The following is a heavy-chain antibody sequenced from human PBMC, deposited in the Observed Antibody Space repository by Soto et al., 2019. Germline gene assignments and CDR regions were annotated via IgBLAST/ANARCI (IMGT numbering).Heavy chain of an antibody. D-gene: IGHD4-17*01. Sequence: QVQLQASGPGLVKPSQTLSLTCTVSGGSISSGGYYWSWIRQHPGKGLEWIGYIYYSGSTYCNPYLKSRVTISVDTSKNQFSLKLSSVTAADTAVYYCARAPDYGDYYYYYDMDVWGKGTTVTVSS. J-gene: IGHJ6*03. CDR2: IYYSGST. CDR1: GGSISSGGYY. V-gene: IGHV4-31*03. CDR3: ARAPDYGDYYYYYDMDV.